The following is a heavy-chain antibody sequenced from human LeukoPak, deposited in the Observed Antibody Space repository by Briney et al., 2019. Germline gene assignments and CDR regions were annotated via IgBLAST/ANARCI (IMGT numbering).Heavy chain of an antibody. V-gene: IGHV3-43*02. CDR2: ISGDGGST. D-gene: IGHD6-6*01. J-gene: IGHJ4*02. CDR3: AKDIGGGSSSIL. Sequence: GGSLRLSCAASGFTFDDYAMPWVRQAPGKGLEWASLISGDGGSTYYADSVKGRFTISRHNSKNSLYLQMNSLRTEDTALYYCAKDIGGGSSSILWGQGTLVTVSS. CDR1: GFTFDDYA.